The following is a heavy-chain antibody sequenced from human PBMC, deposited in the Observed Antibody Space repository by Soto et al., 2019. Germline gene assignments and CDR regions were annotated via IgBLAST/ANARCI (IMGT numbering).Heavy chain of an antibody. CDR1: GFTFSSYA. CDR2: ISGSGGST. V-gene: IGHV3-23*01. D-gene: IGHD3-10*01. Sequence: GGSLRLSCAASGFTFSSYAMSWVRQAPGKGLEWVSAISGSGGSTYYADSVKGRFTISRDNSKNTLYLQMNSLRAEDTAVYYCAKEGVGRGTEGYYFDYWGQGTLVTVSS. CDR3: AKEGVGRGTEGYYFDY. J-gene: IGHJ4*02.